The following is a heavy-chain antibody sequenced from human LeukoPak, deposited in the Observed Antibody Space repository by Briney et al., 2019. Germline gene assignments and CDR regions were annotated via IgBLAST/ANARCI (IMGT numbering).Heavy chain of an antibody. CDR1: GGSISSSSYY. CDR3: SKGSGGSGHHWFGY. D-gene: IGHD3-16*01. CDR2: IYYSGST. V-gene: IGHV4-39*01. Sequence: SETLSLTCTVSGGSISSSSYYWGWIRQPPGKGLEWIGSIYYSGSTYYNPSLKSRVTISVDTSKKQFSLKLSSVTAADTAVYYCSKGSGGSGHHWFGYWGQGTLVTVSS. J-gene: IGHJ4*02.